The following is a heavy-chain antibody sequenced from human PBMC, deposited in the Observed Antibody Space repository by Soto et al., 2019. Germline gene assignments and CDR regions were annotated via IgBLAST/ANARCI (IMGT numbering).Heavy chain of an antibody. V-gene: IGHV1-3*01. CDR3: ARDMGFGLSDY. CDR1: GYTFTNCS. Sequence: GASVKVSCKASGYTFTNCSIDWVRQAPGQRLEWMGWISAGNGNTKYSQKFLGRVTITRDTSASTAYMELSSLRSEDTAVYYCARDMGFGLSDYWGQGILVTVSS. CDR2: ISAGNGNT. J-gene: IGHJ4*02. D-gene: IGHD3-10*01.